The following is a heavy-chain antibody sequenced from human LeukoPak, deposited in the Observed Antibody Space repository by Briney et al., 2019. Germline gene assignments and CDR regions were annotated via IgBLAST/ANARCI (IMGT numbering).Heavy chain of an antibody. CDR1: GFTFSSYS. V-gene: IGHV3-21*01. CDR3: ASITLPAA. CDR2: ISSSSSCI. J-gene: IGHJ5*02. Sequence: GGSLRLSCAASGFTFSSYSMNWVRQAPGKGLEWVSSISSSSSCIYDADSVKGRFTISRDNAKNSLYLQMNSLRAEDTAVYYCASITLPAAWGQGTLVTVSS.